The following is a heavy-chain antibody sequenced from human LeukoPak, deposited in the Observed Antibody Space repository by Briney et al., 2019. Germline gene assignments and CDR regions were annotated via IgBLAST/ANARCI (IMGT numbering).Heavy chain of an antibody. CDR1: GYTFTGYY. V-gene: IGHV1-2*02. D-gene: IGHD3-10*01. Sequence: ASVKVSCKASGYTFTGYYMHWVRQAPGQGLEWMGWINPNSGGTNYAQKFQGRVTVTRDTSISTAYMELSRLRSDDTAVYYCARVGILYYGSGSYYNGWGQGTLVTVSS. J-gene: IGHJ4*02. CDR2: INPNSGGT. CDR3: ARVGILYYGSGSYYNG.